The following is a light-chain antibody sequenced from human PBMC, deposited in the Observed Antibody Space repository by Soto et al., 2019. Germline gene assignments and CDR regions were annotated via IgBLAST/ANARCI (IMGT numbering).Light chain of an antibody. Sequence: SALTKQPAVSGAPGQRATISCTGGNATIGGDNDVHWYQQPPGRAPTLLIYRNHNRPSGLPDRFSGSKSGTSASLAITVLQSEDEADYYGQSYDNSLCDYVFGTWTKVTVL. CDR2: RNH. CDR1: NATIGGDND. V-gene: IGLV1-40*01. CDR3: QSYDNSLCDYV. J-gene: IGLJ1*01.